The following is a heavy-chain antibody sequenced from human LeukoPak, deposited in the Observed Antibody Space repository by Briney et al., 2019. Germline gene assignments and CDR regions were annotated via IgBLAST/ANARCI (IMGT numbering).Heavy chain of an antibody. Sequence: ASVKVSCKASGYTCTSYGISWVRQAPGQGLEWMGWISAYNGNTNYAQKLQGRVTMTTDTSTSTAYMELRSLRSDDTAVYYCARVTGTPKGYYYYMDVWGKGTTVTVSS. CDR3: ARVTGTPKGYYYYMDV. V-gene: IGHV1-18*01. D-gene: IGHD1-7*01. CDR1: GYTCTSYG. CDR2: ISAYNGNT. J-gene: IGHJ6*03.